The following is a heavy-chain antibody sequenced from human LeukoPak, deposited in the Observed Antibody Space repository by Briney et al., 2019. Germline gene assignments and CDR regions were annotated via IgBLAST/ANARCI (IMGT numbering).Heavy chain of an antibody. CDR1: GFTFNNYA. V-gene: IGHV3-7*01. J-gene: IGHJ3*02. CDR2: IKKDGSEK. D-gene: IGHD3-10*02. CDR3: ASILWLYYYGRGGALDI. Sequence: GGSLRLSCAASGFTFNNYAMNWVRQAPGKGLEWVANIKKDGSEKYYVDSVEGRFTISRDNAKNSLYLQMSSLRAEDTAVYYCASILWLYYYGRGGALDIWGQGTMVTVSS.